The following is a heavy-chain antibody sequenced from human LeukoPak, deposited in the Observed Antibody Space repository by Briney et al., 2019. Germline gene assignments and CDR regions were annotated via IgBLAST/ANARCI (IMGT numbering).Heavy chain of an antibody. V-gene: IGHV4-34*01. Sequence: PSETLSLTCAVYNGFDSYYFMLVRQSPGKGLEWIGEITYKGTANYNPSLKSRVTITINAPQRQFSLTLTSVIAADTATYYCAVYGGDWQFDSWGQGTPVTVSS. CDR1: NGFDSYY. CDR3: AVYGGDWQFDS. CDR2: ITYKGTA. J-gene: IGHJ4*02. D-gene: IGHD2-21*02.